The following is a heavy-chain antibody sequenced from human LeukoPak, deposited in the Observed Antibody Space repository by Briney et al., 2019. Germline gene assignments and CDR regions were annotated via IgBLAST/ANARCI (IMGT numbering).Heavy chain of an antibody. CDR2: INHSGST. CDR3: ARGPYSGSRPLDY. Sequence: PSETLSLTRAVYGGSFSGYYWSWIRQPPGKGLEWIGEINHSGSTNYNPSLKSRVTISVDTSKNQFSLKLSSVTAADTAVHYCARGPYSGSRPLDYWGQGTLVTVSS. V-gene: IGHV4-34*01. CDR1: GGSFSGYY. J-gene: IGHJ4*02. D-gene: IGHD1-26*01.